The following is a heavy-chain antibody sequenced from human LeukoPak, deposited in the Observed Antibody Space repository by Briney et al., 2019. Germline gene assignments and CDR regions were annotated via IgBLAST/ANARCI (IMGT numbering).Heavy chain of an antibody. J-gene: IGHJ4*02. V-gene: IGHV4-31*03. CDR3: ARWGFTRYCSGGSCYGGDY. CDR1: GGSISSGGYY. CDR2: IYGSGST. Sequence: SETLSLTCTVSGGSISSGGYYWSWIRPHPGKGLEWIGFIYGSGSTYYKSSLKSRVTISVDTSKNQFSLKLTSVTAADTAVYYCARWGFTRYCSGGSCYGGDYWGQGTLVTVSP. D-gene: IGHD2-15*01.